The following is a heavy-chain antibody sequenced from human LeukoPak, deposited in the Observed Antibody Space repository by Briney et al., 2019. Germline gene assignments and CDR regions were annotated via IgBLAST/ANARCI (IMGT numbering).Heavy chain of an antibody. V-gene: IGHV3-23*01. CDR1: GFTFSSYA. D-gene: IGHD3-22*01. CDR3: AKGQYYYDSSGYYDSYYFDY. Sequence: GGSLRLSCAASGFTFSSYAMSWVRQAPGKGLEWVSAISGSGGSTYYADSVKGRFSISRDNSKNTLYLQMNSLRAEDTAVYYCAKGQYYYDSSGYYDSYYFDYWGQGTLVTVSS. J-gene: IGHJ4*02. CDR2: ISGSGGST.